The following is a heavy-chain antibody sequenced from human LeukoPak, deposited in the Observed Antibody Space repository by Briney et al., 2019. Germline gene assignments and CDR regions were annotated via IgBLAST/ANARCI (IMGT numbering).Heavy chain of an antibody. CDR3: ARGPAAAAGILGLYYYYYGMDV. CDR1: SDSISSSSYL. Sequence: SETLSLTCSVSSDSISSSSYLWVWVRQPPGKGLEWIGEINHSGSTNYNPSLKSRVTISVDTSKNQFSLKLSSVTAADTAVYYCARGPAAAAGILGLYYYYYGMDVWGQGTTVTVSS. D-gene: IGHD6-13*01. CDR2: INHSGST. J-gene: IGHJ6*02. V-gene: IGHV4-39*07.